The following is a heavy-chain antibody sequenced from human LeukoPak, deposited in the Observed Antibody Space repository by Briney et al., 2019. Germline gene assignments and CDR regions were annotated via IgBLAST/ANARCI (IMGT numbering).Heavy chain of an antibody. CDR1: GFTFSSFG. Sequence: GGSLRLSCASSGFTFSSFGMNWVRQAPGKGLEWISSVSRSGSTIYYADSVRGRFTTSRDNAKNSLYLQMNSLRAEDTAMYYCARDLGSSGPILGAFDIWGQGTMVTVSS. CDR3: ARDLGSSGPILGAFDI. D-gene: IGHD3-22*01. V-gene: IGHV3-48*04. CDR2: VSRSGSTI. J-gene: IGHJ3*02.